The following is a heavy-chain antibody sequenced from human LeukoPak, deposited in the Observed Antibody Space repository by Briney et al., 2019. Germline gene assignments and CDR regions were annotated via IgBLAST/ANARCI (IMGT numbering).Heavy chain of an antibody. Sequence: GSLRLSCAASGFTFSSYWMSWVRQPPGKGLEWIGEINHSGSTNYNPSLKSRVTISVDTSKNQFSLKLSSVTAADTAVYYCARGHYFGLGSSRFDPWGQGTLVTVSS. D-gene: IGHD3-10*01. J-gene: IGHJ5*02. CDR1: GFTFSSYW. CDR2: INHSGST. CDR3: ARGHYFGLGSSRFDP. V-gene: IGHV4-34*01.